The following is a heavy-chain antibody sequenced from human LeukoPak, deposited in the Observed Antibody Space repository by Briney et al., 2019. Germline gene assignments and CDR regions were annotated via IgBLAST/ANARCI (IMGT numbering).Heavy chain of an antibody. J-gene: IGHJ4*02. D-gene: IGHD3-10*01. CDR2: ISYDGSNK. CDR1: GFTFSCYS. V-gene: IGHV3-30*14. CDR3: ARLFVEFPYYFDY. Sequence: PGGSLRLSCAASGFTFSCYSMHWVRQAPGKGLEWVAVISYDGSNKYYADSVKGRFTIPRDNSKNTLYLQMNSLRAEDTAVYYCARLFVEFPYYFDYWGQGTLVTVSS.